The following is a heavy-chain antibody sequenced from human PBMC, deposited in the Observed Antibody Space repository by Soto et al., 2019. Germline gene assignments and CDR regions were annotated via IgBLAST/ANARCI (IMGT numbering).Heavy chain of an antibody. CDR3: ARGLITGSHYSGGWYYFDS. CDR1: GGSISIGTDY. V-gene: IGHV4-39*07. CDR2: IHYSGSA. Sequence: SETLSLTCTVSGGSISIGTDYWGWIRRAPGKGLEWIGNIHYSGSASYNPSLKSRVTISVHTSNSQFSLELSSVTAADTAVYYCARGLITGSHYSGGWYYFDSWGQGTQVTVSS. D-gene: IGHD6-19*01. J-gene: IGHJ4*02.